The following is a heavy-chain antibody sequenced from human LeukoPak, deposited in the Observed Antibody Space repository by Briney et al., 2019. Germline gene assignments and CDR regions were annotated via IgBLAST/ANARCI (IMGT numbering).Heavy chain of an antibody. CDR1: GFTFSSYA. CDR3: AIVEHVVVTAWAAFDI. J-gene: IGHJ3*02. V-gene: IGHV3-30-3*01. CDR2: ISYDGSNK. Sequence: GGSLRLSCAASGFTFSSYAMHWVRQAPGKGLEWVAVISYDGSNKYYADSVKGRFTISRDNSKNTLYLQMNSLRAEDTAVYYCAIVEHVVVTAWAAFDIWGQGTMVTVSS. D-gene: IGHD2-21*02.